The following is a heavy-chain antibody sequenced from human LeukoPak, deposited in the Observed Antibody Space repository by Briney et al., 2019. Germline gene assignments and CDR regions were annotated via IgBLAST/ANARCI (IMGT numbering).Heavy chain of an antibody. J-gene: IGHJ4*02. CDR3: AKARRFSSSTSCYDY. CDR1: GFTLSSYA. CDR2: ISGSGGST. V-gene: IGHV3-23*01. Sequence: GGSLRLSCAASGFTLSSYAMSWVRQAPGKGLEWVSAISGSGGSTYYADSVKGRFTISRDNSKNTLYLQMNSLRAEDTAVYYCAKARRFSSSTSCYDYWGQGTLVTVSS. D-gene: IGHD2-2*01.